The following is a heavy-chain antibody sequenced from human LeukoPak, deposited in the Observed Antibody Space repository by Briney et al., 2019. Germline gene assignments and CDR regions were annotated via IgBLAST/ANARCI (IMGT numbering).Heavy chain of an antibody. J-gene: IGHJ3*02. Sequence: KPSETLSLTCTVSGGSISSGSYYWSWIRQPAGKGLEWIGRIYTSGSTNYNPSLKSRVTISVDTSKNQFSLKLSSVTAADTAAYYCARAAYSHDAFDIWGQGTMVTVSS. V-gene: IGHV4-61*02. CDR1: GGSISSGSYY. D-gene: IGHD6-13*01. CDR3: ARAAYSHDAFDI. CDR2: IYTSGST.